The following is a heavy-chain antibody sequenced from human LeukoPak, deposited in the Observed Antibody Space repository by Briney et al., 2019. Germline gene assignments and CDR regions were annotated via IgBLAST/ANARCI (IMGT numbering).Heavy chain of an antibody. CDR2: ISPSSDHI. CDR1: GFTFSSYA. J-gene: IGHJ4*02. V-gene: IGHV3-48*01. CDR3: ASPVEVAGRGGF. Sequence: GGSLRLSCAASGFTFSSYAMSWVRQAPGKGLEWVSYISPSSDHIDYADFVKGRFTISRDNAKNSVYLQMNSLRAEDTALYYCASPVEVAGRGGFWGQGTLVTVSS. D-gene: IGHD6-19*01.